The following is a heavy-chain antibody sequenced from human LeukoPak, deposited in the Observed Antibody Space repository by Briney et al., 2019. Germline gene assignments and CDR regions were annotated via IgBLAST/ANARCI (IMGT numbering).Heavy chain of an antibody. CDR1: GYTFTGYY. CDR3: ARAGYYDFWSGYRVGYHLEKNTPHWFDP. Sequence: ASVKVSCKASGYTFTGYYMHWVRQAPGQGLEWMGWINPNSGGTNYAQKFQGRVTMTRDTSISTAYMELSRLRSDDTAVYYCARAGYYDFWSGYRVGYHLEKNTPHWFDPWGQGTLVTVSS. V-gene: IGHV1-2*02. J-gene: IGHJ5*02. CDR2: INPNSGGT. D-gene: IGHD3-3*01.